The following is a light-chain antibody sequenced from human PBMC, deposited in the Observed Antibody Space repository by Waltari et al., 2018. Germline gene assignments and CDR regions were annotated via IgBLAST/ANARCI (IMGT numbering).Light chain of an antibody. V-gene: IGKV3-20*01. Sequence: EIVLTQSPGTLSLSPGERATLSCRASQSVSRTLAWYQQKPGQAPRLLIYGASIRATGIPDRFSGIGSGTDFSLTISRLEPEDFAVYYCQHYVRLPVTFGQGTKVEIK. J-gene: IGKJ1*01. CDR1: QSVSRT. CDR2: GAS. CDR3: QHYVRLPVT.